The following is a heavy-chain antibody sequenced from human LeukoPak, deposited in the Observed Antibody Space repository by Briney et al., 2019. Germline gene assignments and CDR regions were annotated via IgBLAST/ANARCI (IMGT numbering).Heavy chain of an antibody. CDR2: ITTSDGNT. D-gene: IGHD7-27*01. V-gene: IGHV3-23*01. Sequence: GGSLRLSCAASGFTFSSYTMSWVRQAPGKGLEWVSTITTSDGNTYYADSVKGRFTVSRDNSKNTLFLQMNSLRAEDTAVYYCAKDGGLWVSAHWGDSWGRGTLVTVPS. J-gene: IGHJ4*02. CDR3: AKDGGLWVSAHWGDS. CDR1: GFTFSSYT.